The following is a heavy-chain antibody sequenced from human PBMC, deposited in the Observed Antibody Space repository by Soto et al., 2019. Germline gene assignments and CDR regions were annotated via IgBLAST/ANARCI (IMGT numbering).Heavy chain of an antibody. Sequence: GGSLRLSCAASGFTFSSYWMSWVRQAPGKGLEWVANIKQDGSEKYYVDSVKGRFTISRDNAKNSLYLQMNSLRAEDTAVYYCARDTYYDIVVVPALNWFDPWGQGTLVTVSS. CDR1: GFTFSSYW. CDR3: ARDTYYDIVVVPALNWFDP. CDR2: IKQDGSEK. V-gene: IGHV3-7*01. D-gene: IGHD2-2*01. J-gene: IGHJ5*02.